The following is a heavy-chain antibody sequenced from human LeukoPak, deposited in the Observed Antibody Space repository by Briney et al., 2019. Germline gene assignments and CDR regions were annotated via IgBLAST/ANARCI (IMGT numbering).Heavy chain of an antibody. J-gene: IGHJ6*03. V-gene: IGHV1-2*02. Sequence: ASVKVSCKASGYTFTGYYMHWVRQAPGQGLEWMGWINPNSGGTNYAQKFQGRVTMTRDTSISTAYMELSRLRSDDTAVYYCARGGSRDIVVVVAGQDYYYYMDVWGKGTTVTISS. CDR1: GYTFTGYY. D-gene: IGHD2-15*01. CDR3: ARGGSRDIVVVVAGQDYYYYMDV. CDR2: INPNSGGT.